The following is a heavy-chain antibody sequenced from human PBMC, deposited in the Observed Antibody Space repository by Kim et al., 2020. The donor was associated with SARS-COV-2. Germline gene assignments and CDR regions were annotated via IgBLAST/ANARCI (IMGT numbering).Heavy chain of an antibody. CDR1: GFTFSSYW. CDR2: IKQDGSEK. V-gene: IGHV3-7*01. J-gene: IGHJ4*02. D-gene: IGHD5-18*01. Sequence: GGSLRLSCAASGFTFSSYWMSWVRQAPGKGLEWVANIKQDGSEKYYVDSVKGRFTISRDNAKNSLYLQMNSLRAEDTAVYYCARDDSGYSYNFDYWGQGTLVTVSS. CDR3: ARDDSGYSYNFDY.